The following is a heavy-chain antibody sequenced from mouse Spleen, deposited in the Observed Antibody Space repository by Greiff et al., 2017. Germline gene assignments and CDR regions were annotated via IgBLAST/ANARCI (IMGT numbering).Heavy chain of an antibody. V-gene: IGHV2-5-1*01. CDR1: GFSLTSYG. CDR2: IWRGGST. Sequence: QVQLQQSGPSLVQPSQSLSITCTVSGFSLTSYGVHWVRQSPGKGLEWLGVIWRGGSTDYNAAFMSRLSITKDNSKSQVFFKMNSLQADDTAIYYCAKNGELGYYAMDYWGQGTSVTVSS. CDR3: AKNGELGYYAMDY. D-gene: IGHD4-1*01. J-gene: IGHJ4*01.